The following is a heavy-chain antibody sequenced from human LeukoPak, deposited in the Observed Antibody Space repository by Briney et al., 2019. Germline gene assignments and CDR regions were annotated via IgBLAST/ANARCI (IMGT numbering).Heavy chain of an antibody. CDR3: ARDDYGDTRMGGYYYYYYMDV. V-gene: IGHV3-74*01. CDR2: INGDGSTI. J-gene: IGHJ6*03. Sequence: GGSLRLSCEASGFTFNGHWMHWVRQAPGKGLVWVSLINGDGSTISYADSVKGRFTISRDNAKNRLYLQMNSLRAEDTAVYYCARDDYGDTRMGGYYYYYYMDVWGKGTTVTISS. D-gene: IGHD4-17*01. CDR1: GFTFNGHW.